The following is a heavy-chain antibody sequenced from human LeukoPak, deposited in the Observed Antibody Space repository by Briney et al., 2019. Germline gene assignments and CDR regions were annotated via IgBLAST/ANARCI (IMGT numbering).Heavy chain of an antibody. V-gene: IGHV1-2*02. D-gene: IGHD3-22*01. CDR2: INPNSGGT. CDR3: ARGIYYDSSGYSPIQH. CDR1: GYSFTAFY. J-gene: IGHJ1*01. Sequence: GASVKVSCKTSGYSFTAFYIHWVRQAPGQGLEWMGWINPNSGGTNYAQKFQGSVTMTRDTSISTAYMELSRLRSDDTAVYYCARGIYYDSSGYSPIQHWGQGTLVTVSS.